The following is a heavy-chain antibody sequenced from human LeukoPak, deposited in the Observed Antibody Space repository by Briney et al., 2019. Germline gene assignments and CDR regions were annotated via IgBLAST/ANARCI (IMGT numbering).Heavy chain of an antibody. Sequence: GRSLRLSCAASGFTFSSYAMHWVRQAPGKGLEWVAVISYDGSNKYYADSVKCRFTISRDNSKNTLYLQMNSLRAEDTAVYYCARDRGAVTDFDYWGQGTLVTVSS. CDR2: ISYDGSNK. V-gene: IGHV3-30-3*01. CDR3: ARDRGAVTDFDY. CDR1: GFTFSSYA. D-gene: IGHD4-17*01. J-gene: IGHJ4*02.